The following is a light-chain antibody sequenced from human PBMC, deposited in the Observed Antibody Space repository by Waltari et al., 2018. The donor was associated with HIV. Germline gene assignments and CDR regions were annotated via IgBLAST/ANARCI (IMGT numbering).Light chain of an antibody. CDR2: RND. Sequence: SALTQPPSLSGTPGQRLTIPCSGNSSNLGSNFVFWYRQLPGMAPSLLVPRNDQRPSGVGERFSGSRSGASASRGIRGRRVEDETDYYCGSWDDGLRGHVFGSGTSVSV. J-gene: IGLJ1*01. V-gene: IGLV1-47*01. CDR3: GSWDDGLRGHV. CDR1: SSNLGSNF.